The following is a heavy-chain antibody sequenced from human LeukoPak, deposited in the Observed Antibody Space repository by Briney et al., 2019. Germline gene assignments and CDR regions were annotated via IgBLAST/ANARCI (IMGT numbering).Heavy chain of an antibody. V-gene: IGHV4-34*01. J-gene: IGHJ4*02. CDR1: GGSFSGYY. CDR2: INHSGSA. Sequence: SETLSLTCAGYGGSFSGYYWSWIRQPPGKGRGWMWEINHSGSANYNPSLTRRVIISVDSSKNQFSLKLSSVTDADTAVYYCARGSYCSSTSCSPYYFDYWGQGTLVTVSS. D-gene: IGHD2-2*01. CDR3: ARGSYCSSTSCSPYYFDY.